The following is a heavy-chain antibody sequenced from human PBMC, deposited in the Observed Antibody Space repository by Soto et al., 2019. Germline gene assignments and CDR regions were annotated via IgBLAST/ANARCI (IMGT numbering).Heavy chain of an antibody. Sequence: QVQLVESGGGVVQPGRSLRLSCAASGFTFSNYAMHWVRQAPGKGLEWVAVISYDGSNKYYADCVKGRFTITRDNSKNSVYLQMNSLRAEDTAVYYCARERSHSSSLYFDYWGQGTLVTVSS. J-gene: IGHJ4*02. CDR2: ISYDGSNK. V-gene: IGHV3-30-3*01. CDR1: GFTFSNYA. D-gene: IGHD6-6*01. CDR3: ARERSHSSSLYFDY.